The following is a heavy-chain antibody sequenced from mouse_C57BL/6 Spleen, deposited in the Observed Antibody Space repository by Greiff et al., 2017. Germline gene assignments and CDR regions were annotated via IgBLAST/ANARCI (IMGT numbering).Heavy chain of an antibody. CDR1: GYAFSSYW. CDR2: IYPGDGDT. J-gene: IGHJ4*01. D-gene: IGHD1-1*01. V-gene: IGHV1-80*01. Sequence: QVQLQQSGAELVKPGDSVKISCKASGYAFSSYWMNWVKQRPGKGLEWIGQIYPGDGDTNYNGKFKGKATLTADKSSSTAYMQLSSLTSEDSAVYFCAREGLHYYGSRDAMDYWGQGTSVTVSS. CDR3: AREGLHYYGSRDAMDY.